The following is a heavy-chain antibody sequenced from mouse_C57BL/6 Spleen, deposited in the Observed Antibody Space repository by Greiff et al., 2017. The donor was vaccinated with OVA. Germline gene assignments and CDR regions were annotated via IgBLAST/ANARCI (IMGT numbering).Heavy chain of an antibody. CDR3: ARLGTTVVAREDYYAMDY. J-gene: IGHJ4*01. D-gene: IGHD1-1*01. V-gene: IGHV1-81*01. Sequence: VQLQQSGAELARPGASVKLSCKASGYTFTSYGISWVKQRPGQGLEWIGEIYPRSGHTYYNEKFKGKAPLTADKSSSTAYMELRSLTSEDSAVYFCARLGTTVVAREDYYAMDYWGQGTSVTVSS. CDR1: GYTFTSYG. CDR2: IYPRSGHT.